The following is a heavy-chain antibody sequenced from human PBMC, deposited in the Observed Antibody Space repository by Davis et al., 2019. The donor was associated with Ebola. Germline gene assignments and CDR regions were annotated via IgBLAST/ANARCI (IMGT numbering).Heavy chain of an antibody. D-gene: IGHD3-22*01. CDR1: GGSISSSSYY. J-gene: IGHJ6*04. V-gene: IGHV4-39*07. CDR2: IYYSGRT. CDR3: ARGLYYYESNSYTNFYYYGMDV. Sequence: MPGGSLRLSCTLPGGSISSSSYYWGWIRQPPGKGLEWLGSIYYSGRTNYNPSLKSRVTISIDKSKSQVSLSLTSVTAADTAVYYCARGLYYYESNSYTNFYYYGMDVWGKGTSVTVSS.